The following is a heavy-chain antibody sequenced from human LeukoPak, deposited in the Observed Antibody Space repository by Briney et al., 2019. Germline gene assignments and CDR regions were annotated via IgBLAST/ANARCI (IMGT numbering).Heavy chain of an antibody. Sequence: ASVKVSCKASGYTFTGYYMHWVRQAPGQGLEWMGRINPNSGGTNYAQKFQGRVTMTRDTSISTAYMELSRLRSDDTAVYYCARESTAEDYFDYWGQGTLVTVSS. CDR2: INPNSGGT. V-gene: IGHV1-2*06. D-gene: IGHD2-8*02. CDR3: ARESTAEDYFDY. CDR1: GYTFTGYY. J-gene: IGHJ4*02.